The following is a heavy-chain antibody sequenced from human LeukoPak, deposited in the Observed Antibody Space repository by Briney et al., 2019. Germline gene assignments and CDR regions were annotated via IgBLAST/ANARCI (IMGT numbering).Heavy chain of an antibody. Sequence: GGSLRLSCAASGFTFSSYSMNWVRQAPGKGLEWVSYISTSGSPVYYADSVKGRFTISRDSAKNSLYLQMNSLRDEDTAVYYCASLGYWGQGTLVTVSS. V-gene: IGHV3-48*02. CDR2: ISTSGSPV. CDR1: GFTFSSYS. CDR3: ASLGY. J-gene: IGHJ4*02.